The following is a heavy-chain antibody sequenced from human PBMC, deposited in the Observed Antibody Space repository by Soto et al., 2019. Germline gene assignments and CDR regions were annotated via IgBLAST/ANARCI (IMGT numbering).Heavy chain of an antibody. J-gene: IGHJ3*02. D-gene: IGHD1-1*01. CDR3: ARGRTTEDAFDI. CDR1: GFTFSSYA. V-gene: IGHV3-30-3*01. Sequence: QVQLVESGGGVVQPGRSLRLSCAASGFTFSSYAMHWVRQAPGKGLEWVAVISYDGSNKYYADSVKGRFTISRDNSKNTLYLQMNSLRAEDTAVYYGARGRTTEDAFDIWGQGTMVTVSS. CDR2: ISYDGSNK.